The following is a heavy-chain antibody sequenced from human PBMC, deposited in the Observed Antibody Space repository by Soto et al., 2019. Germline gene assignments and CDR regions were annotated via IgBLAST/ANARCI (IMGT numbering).Heavy chain of an antibody. CDR2: ISYDGSNK. D-gene: IGHD3-10*01. J-gene: IGHJ4*02. CDR3: AKVLKPVYYGSGEPGATFDY. V-gene: IGHV3-30*18. CDR1: VFTFSSYG. Sequence: WVSLRLSCAASVFTFSSYGMHWVRQAPGKGLEWVAVISYDGSNKYYADSVKGRFTISRDNSKNTLYLQMNSLRAEDTAVYYCAKVLKPVYYGSGEPGATFDYWGQGTLVTVSS.